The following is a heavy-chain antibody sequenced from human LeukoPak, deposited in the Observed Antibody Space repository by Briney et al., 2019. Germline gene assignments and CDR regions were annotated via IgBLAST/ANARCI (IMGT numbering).Heavy chain of an antibody. Sequence: KPSETLSLTCSVSGGSIDTSYYYWDWIRQPPGKGLEWIGSIYNSGSTYYNPSLKSRVTISVDTYKKQFSLKLSSMTAADTAVYYCARRPSGSYFGYWGQGTLVTVSS. CDR3: ARRPSGSYFGY. D-gene: IGHD1-26*01. CDR2: IYNSGST. V-gene: IGHV4-39*01. J-gene: IGHJ4*02. CDR1: GGSIDTSYYY.